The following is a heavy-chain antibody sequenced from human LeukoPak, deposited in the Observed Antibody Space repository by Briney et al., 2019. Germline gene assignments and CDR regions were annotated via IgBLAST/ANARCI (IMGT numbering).Heavy chain of an antibody. CDR1: GDSINSGGYY. CDR3: ARDPSVMVIHAPYFDY. CDR2: VYASGST. Sequence: SQTLSLTCTVSGDSINSGGYYWSWIRQPAGKGLEWIGRVYASGSTNYNPSLKSRVTMSVDRSKNQFSLKLSSVTAADTAVYYCARDPSVMVIHAPYFDYWGQGTLVTVSS. D-gene: IGHD3-22*01. V-gene: IGHV4-61*02. J-gene: IGHJ4*02.